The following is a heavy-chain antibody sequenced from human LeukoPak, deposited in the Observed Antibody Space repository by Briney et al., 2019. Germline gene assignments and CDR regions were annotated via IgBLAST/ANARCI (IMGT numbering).Heavy chain of an antibody. V-gene: IGHV3-11*05. CDR1: GFTFSDYY. J-gene: IGHJ4*02. Sequence: GGSLRLSCAASGFTFSDYYMSWIRQAPGKGLQWVSDISSTSIYTNYADSVKGRFTISRDNAKNSLYLQMNSLRAEDTAVYYCAREDGYSSSWYSDYWGQGTLVTVSS. CDR2: ISSTSIYT. CDR3: AREDGYSSSWYSDY. D-gene: IGHD6-13*01.